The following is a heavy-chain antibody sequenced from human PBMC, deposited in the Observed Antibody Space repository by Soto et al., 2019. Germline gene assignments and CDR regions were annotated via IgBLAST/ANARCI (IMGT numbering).Heavy chain of an antibody. Sequence: QITLKESGPSPVKPTQTLTVTCTFSGFSLSNSGVGVAWIRQPPGKALEWLALIYGHNDKRYSPSMKTRLTITKDTFKIHVFFAMTDMERVEPVSSNCAHCTLHDYGDYVAGTSYVFDSWRQGTLVTVSS. CDR2: IYGHNDK. CDR1: GFSLSNSGVG. V-gene: IGHV2-5*01. J-gene: IGHJ4*02. CDR3: AHCTLHDYGDYVAGTSYVFDS. D-gene: IGHD4-17*01.